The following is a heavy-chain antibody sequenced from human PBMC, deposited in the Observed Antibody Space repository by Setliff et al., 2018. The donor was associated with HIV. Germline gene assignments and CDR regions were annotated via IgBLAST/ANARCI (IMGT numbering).Heavy chain of an antibody. CDR3: ATCRHRPSNWFDP. J-gene: IGHJ5*02. CDR1: GGPVSSPGYY. CDR2: VYNSGIT. Sequence: SETLSLTCTVSGGPVSSPGYYWGWIRQPPGKGLEWIGSVYNSGITFKNPSLKSRVTISVDRSGNQFSLRLTPVTAADTAVYYCATCRHRPSNWFDPWGQGTGVTVSS. V-gene: IGHV4-39*07.